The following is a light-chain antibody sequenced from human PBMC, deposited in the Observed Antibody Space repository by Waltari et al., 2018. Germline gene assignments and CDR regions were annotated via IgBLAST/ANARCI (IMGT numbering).Light chain of an antibody. CDR3: QQFNSYPLT. CDR2: DAS. V-gene: IGKV1-13*02. CDR1: QGIRSA. J-gene: IGKJ4*01. Sequence: AIQLTQPQSSLSASVGDRVTITCRESQGIRSALAWYKQKPVKAPKFLIYDASSLESGVPSRFSGSGSGTDFTLTISSLQPEDFATYYCQQFNSYPLTFGGGTKVEIK.